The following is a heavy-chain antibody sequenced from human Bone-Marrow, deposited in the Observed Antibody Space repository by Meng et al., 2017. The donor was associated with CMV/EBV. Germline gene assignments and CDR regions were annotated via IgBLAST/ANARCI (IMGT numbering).Heavy chain of an antibody. Sequence: TLSLTCAVYGGSFSGYYWSWIRQPPGKELEWIGEINHSGSTNYNPSLKSRVTISVDTSKNQFSLKLSSVTAADTAVYYCARGVYDFWNWGQGTLVTVSS. CDR3: ARGVYDFWN. D-gene: IGHD3-3*01. CDR1: GGSFSGYY. V-gene: IGHV4-34*01. J-gene: IGHJ4*02. CDR2: INHSGST.